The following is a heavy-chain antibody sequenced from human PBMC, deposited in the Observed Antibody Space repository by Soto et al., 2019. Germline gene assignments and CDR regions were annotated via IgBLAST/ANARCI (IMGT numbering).Heavy chain of an antibody. J-gene: IGHJ6*02. D-gene: IGHD6-19*01. CDR2: ISYDGSNK. CDR3: AREIAVAFYYYYGMDV. CDR1: GFTFSSYA. Sequence: SGGGVVQPGRSLRLSCAASGFTFSSYAMHWVRQAPGKGLEWVAVISYDGSNKYYADSVKGRFTISRDNSKNTLYLQMNSLRAEDTAVYYCAREIAVAFYYYYGMDVWGQGTTVTVSS. V-gene: IGHV3-30-3*01.